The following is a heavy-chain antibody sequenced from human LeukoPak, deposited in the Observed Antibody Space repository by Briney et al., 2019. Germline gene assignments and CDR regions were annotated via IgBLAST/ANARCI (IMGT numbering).Heavy chain of an antibody. CDR1: GGSISSYY. V-gene: IGHV4-59*01. CDR3: ARLRPGIAVATFDY. Sequence: RPSETLSLTCTVSGGSISSYYWSWIRQPPGKGLEWIGYIYYSGSTNYNPSLKSRVTISVDTSKNQFSLKLSSVTAADTAVYYCARLRPGIAVATFDYWGQGTLVTVSS. J-gene: IGHJ4*02. D-gene: IGHD6-19*01. CDR2: IYYSGST.